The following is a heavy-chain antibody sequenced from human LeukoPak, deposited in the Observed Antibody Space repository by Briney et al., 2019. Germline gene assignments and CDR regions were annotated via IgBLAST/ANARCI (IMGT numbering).Heavy chain of an antibody. CDR1: GYTFTSYY. D-gene: IGHD4-23*01. J-gene: IGHJ4*02. Sequence: ASVTVSCKASGYTFTSYYMHWVRQAPGQGLEWMGLINPSGGSTSYAQKFQGRVTMTRDTSTSTVYMELSSLRSEDTAVYYCARVKGYGGPEAPFDYWGQGTLVTVSS. CDR2: INPSGGST. CDR3: ARVKGYGGPEAPFDY. V-gene: IGHV1-46*01.